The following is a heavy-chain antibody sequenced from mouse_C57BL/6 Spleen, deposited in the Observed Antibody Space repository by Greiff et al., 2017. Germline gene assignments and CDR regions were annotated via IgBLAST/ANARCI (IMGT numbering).Heavy chain of an antibody. Sequence: VQLQQSGAELVRPGTSVKVSCKASGYAFSNYWIEWVKQRPGQGLEWIGVINPGGGGTNYNEKFKGKATLTADKSSSTAYMQLRSLTSEDSAVDFCARSCDGSSYIYFAYWGQGTTLTVSA. D-gene: IGHD1-1*01. CDR1: GYAFSNYW. V-gene: IGHV1-54*01. CDR3: ARSCDGSSYIYFAY. CDR2: INPGGGGT. J-gene: IGHJ2*01.